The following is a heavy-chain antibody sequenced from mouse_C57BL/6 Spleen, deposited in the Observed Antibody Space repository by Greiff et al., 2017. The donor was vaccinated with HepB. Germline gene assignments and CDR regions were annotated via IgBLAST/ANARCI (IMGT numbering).Heavy chain of an antibody. CDR2: IRLKSDNYAT. CDR1: GFTFSNYW. V-gene: IGHV6-3*01. D-gene: IGHD1-1*01. CDR3: TSYYYGSRSYWYFDV. J-gene: IGHJ1*03. Sequence: EVMLVESGGGLVQPGGSMKLSCVASGFTFSNYWMNWVRQSPEKGLEWVAQIRLKSDNYATHYAESVKGRFTISRDDSKRSVYLQMNNLRAEDTGIYYCTSYYYGSRSYWYFDVWGTGTTVTVSS.